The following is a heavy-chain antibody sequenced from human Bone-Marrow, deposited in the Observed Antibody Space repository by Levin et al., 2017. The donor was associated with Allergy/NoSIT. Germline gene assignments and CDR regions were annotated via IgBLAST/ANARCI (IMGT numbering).Heavy chain of an antibody. CDR3: ARGPADP. CDR1: GFTFSRYD. J-gene: IGHJ5*02. D-gene: IGHD2-2*01. CDR2: ISGDSAYI. Sequence: LSLTCEASGFTFSRYDLNWVRQAPGGGLEWVASISGDSAYIYYADPVKGRFIISRDNAKNSLYLEMNGLRVNDTSVYYCARGPADPWGQGTLVTVSS. V-gene: IGHV3-21*03.